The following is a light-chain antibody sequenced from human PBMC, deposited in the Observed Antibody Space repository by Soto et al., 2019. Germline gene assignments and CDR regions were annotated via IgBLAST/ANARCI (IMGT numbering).Light chain of an antibody. CDR3: QQSGSSPALT. Sequence: EIVLTQSPGTLSLSPGEGATLSCRASQSVSSSYLAWYQQKPGQAPRLLIYGASTRATGIPDRFSGSGSGTDFTLTITRLEPEDFAVYYCQQSGSSPALTFGGGTKVEIK. V-gene: IGKV3-20*01. CDR2: GAS. J-gene: IGKJ4*01. CDR1: QSVSSSY.